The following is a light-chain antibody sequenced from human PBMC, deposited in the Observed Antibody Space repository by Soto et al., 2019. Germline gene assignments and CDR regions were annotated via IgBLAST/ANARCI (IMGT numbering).Light chain of an antibody. CDR3: SAYGDFNHGL. J-gene: IGLJ3*02. CDR1: SSDVRNYDF. V-gene: IGLV2-8*01. CDR2: EVT. Sequence: QSALTQPPSASGSPGQSVTISCTGTSSDVRNYDFISWYQQYPGKAPKLLIYEVTKRPSGVPDCFSCSESANVASLTVSWLQADDEAEYYCSAYGDFNHGLSGGGTKLTV.